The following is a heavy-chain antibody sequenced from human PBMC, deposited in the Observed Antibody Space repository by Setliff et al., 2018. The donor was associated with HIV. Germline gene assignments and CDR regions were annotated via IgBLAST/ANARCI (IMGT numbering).Heavy chain of an antibody. D-gene: IGHD5-18*01. J-gene: IGHJ6*02. CDR3: ARPSDTAMVTVGYYYYGMDV. CDR1: GGTFSSYA. CDR2: IIPIFGTA. Sequence: SVKVSCKASGGTFSSYAISWVRQAPGQGLEWMGGIIPIFGTANYAQKFQGRVTITADESTSTAYMELSSLRSEDTAVYYCARPSDTAMVTVGYYYYGMDVFGQVTTVTVSS. V-gene: IGHV1-69*13.